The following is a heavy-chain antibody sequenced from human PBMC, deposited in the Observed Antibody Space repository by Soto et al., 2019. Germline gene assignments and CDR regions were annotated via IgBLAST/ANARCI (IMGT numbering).Heavy chain of an antibody. V-gene: IGHV4-59*01. CDR1: SISDYY. CDR3: ARDREYYDSSGLYFDY. J-gene: IGHJ4*02. Sequence: SISDYYWSWIRQPPGKGLEWIGYTYYGWNTNYNPSLKSRVTISVDTSKNQFSLKLISVTAADTAVYYCARDREYYDSSGLYFDYWGQGTLVTVSS. D-gene: IGHD3-22*01. CDR2: TYYGWNT.